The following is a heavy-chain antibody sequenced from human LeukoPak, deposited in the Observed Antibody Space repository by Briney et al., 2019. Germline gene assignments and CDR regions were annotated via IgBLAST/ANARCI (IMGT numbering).Heavy chain of an antibody. Sequence: GASVKVSCKASGYTFTGYYIHWVRQAPGQGLEWMGWINPTSGDTNYLQKFQDRVTMTRDTSISTAYMELSRVRSDDTAVYYCARGDRDGPARRAFDIWGQGTMVTVSS. J-gene: IGHJ3*02. V-gene: IGHV1-2*02. CDR2: INPTSGDT. CDR3: ARGDRDGPARRAFDI. CDR1: GYTFTGYY. D-gene: IGHD5-24*01.